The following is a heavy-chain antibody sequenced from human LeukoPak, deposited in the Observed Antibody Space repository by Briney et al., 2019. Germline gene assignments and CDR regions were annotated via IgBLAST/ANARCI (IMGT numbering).Heavy chain of an antibody. V-gene: IGHV1-2*02. D-gene: IGHD2-2*01. J-gene: IGHJ4*02. CDR2: INPNSGDT. CDR3: VSSTSEYYFDY. Sequence: ASVKVSCKASGYIFTGYYMHWVRQAPGQGLEWMGWINPNSGDTNYAQKFQGRVTMTRDTSISTAYMELSRLRSDDTAVYSRVSSTSEYYFDYWGQGTLVTVSS. CDR1: GYIFTGYY.